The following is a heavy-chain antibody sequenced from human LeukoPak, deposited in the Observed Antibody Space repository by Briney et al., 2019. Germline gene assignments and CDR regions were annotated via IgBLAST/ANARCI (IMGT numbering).Heavy chain of an antibody. CDR2: IYHSGST. CDR3: ARGRRRYYYGPDAFDI. D-gene: IGHD3-10*01. V-gene: IGHV4-30-2*01. Sequence: SETLSLTCAVSGGSISSGGYSWSWIRQPPGKGLEWIGYIYHSGSTYYNPSLKSRVTISVDRSKNQFSLKLSSVTAADTAVYYCARGRRRYYYGPDAFDIWGQGTMVTVSS. CDR1: GGSISSGGYS. J-gene: IGHJ3*02.